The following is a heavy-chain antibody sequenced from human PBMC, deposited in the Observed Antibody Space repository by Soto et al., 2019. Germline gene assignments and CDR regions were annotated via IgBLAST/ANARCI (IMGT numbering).Heavy chain of an antibody. D-gene: IGHD6-6*01. CDR3: ARSPAGRYSSSSFDY. J-gene: IGHJ4*02. CDR2: ISSSSSYT. CDR1: GFTFSDYY. V-gene: IGHV3-11*06. Sequence: ESGGGLVKPGGSLRLSCAASGFTFSDYYMSWIRQAPGKGLEWVSYISSSSSYTNYADSVKGRFTISRDNAKNSLYLQMNSLRAEDTAVYYCARSPAGRYSSSSFDYWGQGTLVTVSS.